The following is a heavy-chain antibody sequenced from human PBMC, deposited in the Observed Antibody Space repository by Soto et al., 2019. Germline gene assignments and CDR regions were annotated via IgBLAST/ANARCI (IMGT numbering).Heavy chain of an antibody. CDR3: ASSYSGYDYRITGFYEY. CDR2: IYYSGST. Sequence: SETLSLTCTVSGGSISSGDYYWSWIRQPPGKGLEWIGYIYYSGSTYYNPSLKSRVTISVDTSKNQFSLKLSSVTAADTAVYYCASSYSGYDYRITGFYEYWGQGTLVTVSS. J-gene: IGHJ4*02. CDR1: GGSISSGDYY. V-gene: IGHV4-30-4*01. D-gene: IGHD5-12*01.